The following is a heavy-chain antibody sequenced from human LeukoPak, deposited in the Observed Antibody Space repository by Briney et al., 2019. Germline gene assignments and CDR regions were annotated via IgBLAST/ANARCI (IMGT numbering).Heavy chain of an antibody. J-gene: IGHJ4*02. CDR1: GFNFSSYS. Sequence: NPGGSLRLSCAASGFNFSSYSMNWVRQAPGKGLEWVSSISSSSSYIYYADSVKGRFTISRDNAKNSLYLQMNSLRAEDTAVYYCARDAVASNYYGSGSYGYYFDYWGQGTLVTVSS. CDR3: ARDAVASNYYGSGSYGYYFDY. V-gene: IGHV3-21*01. CDR2: ISSSSSYI. D-gene: IGHD3-10*01.